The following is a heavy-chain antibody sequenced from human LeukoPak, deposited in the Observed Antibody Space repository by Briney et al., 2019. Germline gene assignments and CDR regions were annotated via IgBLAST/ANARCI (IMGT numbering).Heavy chain of an antibody. CDR3: ARDPLSVVVAAAYFGY. Sequence: EASVKVSCKASGYTFTGYYMHWVRQAPGQGLEWMGIINPSGGSTSYAQKFQGRVTMTRDTSTSTVYMELSSLRSEDTAVYYCARDPLSVVVAAAYFGYWGQGTLVTVSS. CDR2: INPSGGST. J-gene: IGHJ4*02. V-gene: IGHV1-46*01. D-gene: IGHD2-15*01. CDR1: GYTFTGYY.